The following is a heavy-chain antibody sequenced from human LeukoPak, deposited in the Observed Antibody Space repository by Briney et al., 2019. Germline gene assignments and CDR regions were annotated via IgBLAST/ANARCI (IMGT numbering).Heavy chain of an antibody. CDR3: ARGRRGDYYYYYGMDD. V-gene: IGHV4-59*01. Sequence: SETLSLTCTVSGGSISSYYWSWIRQPPGKGLEWIGYIYYSGSTNYNPSLKSRVTISVDTSKNQFSLKLNSVTAADTAVYYCARGRRGDYYYYYGMDDWGQGTTVTVSS. CDR1: GGSISSYY. D-gene: IGHD3-16*01. J-gene: IGHJ6*02. CDR2: IYYSGST.